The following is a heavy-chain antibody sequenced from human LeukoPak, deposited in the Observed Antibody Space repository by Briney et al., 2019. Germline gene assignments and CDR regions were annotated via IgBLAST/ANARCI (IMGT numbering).Heavy chain of an antibody. D-gene: IGHD3-3*01. J-gene: IGHJ5*02. CDR2: IIPIFGTA. CDR3: ARDRELLYRYEHWFDP. Sequence: ASVKVSCKASGGTFSSCAISWVRQAPGQGLEWMGGIIPIFGTANYAQKFQGRVTITADESTSTAYMELSSLRSEDTAVYYCARDRELLYRYEHWFDPWGQGTLVTVSS. V-gene: IGHV1-69*13. CDR1: GGTFSSCA.